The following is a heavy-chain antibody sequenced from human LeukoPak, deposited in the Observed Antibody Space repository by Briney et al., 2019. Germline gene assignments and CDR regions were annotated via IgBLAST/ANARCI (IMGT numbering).Heavy chain of an antibody. J-gene: IGHJ4*02. CDR1: GYTFTGYY. D-gene: IGHD3-9*01. Sequence: VASVKVSCKASGYTFTGYYMHWVRQAPGQGLEWMGWINPNSGGTNYAQKFQGRVTMTRDTSISTAYMELSRLRSDDTAVYYCARGHVLRYFDWLLDYWGQGILVTVSS. CDR2: INPNSGGT. V-gene: IGHV1-2*02. CDR3: ARGHVLRYFDWLLDY.